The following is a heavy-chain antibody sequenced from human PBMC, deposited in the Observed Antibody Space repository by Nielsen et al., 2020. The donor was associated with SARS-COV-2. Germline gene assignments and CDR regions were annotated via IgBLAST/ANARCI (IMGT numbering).Heavy chain of an antibody. CDR3: ARETQLNDYYFDL. V-gene: IGHV3-74*01. J-gene: IGHJ2*01. CDR1: GFTFFSYA. D-gene: IGHD1-1*01. CDR2: IKTDGSRT. Sequence: GESLKISCAASGFTFFSYAMSWVRQAPGKGLVWVSRIKTDGSRTSYADSVKGRFTISRDNAKNTLYLQMNSLRAEDTAVYYCARETQLNDYYFDLWGRGTLVTVSS.